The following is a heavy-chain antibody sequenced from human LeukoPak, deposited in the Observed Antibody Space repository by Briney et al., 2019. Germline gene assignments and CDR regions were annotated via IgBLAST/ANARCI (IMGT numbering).Heavy chain of an antibody. V-gene: IGHV1-18*01. Sequence: GASVNVSCKASGYTFTSYGISWVRQAPGQGLEWMGWISACNGNTNYAQKLQGRVTMTTDTSTSTAYMELSSLRSEDTAVYYCASLRFGEKHIAAAGFHFDYWGQGTLVTVSS. CDR3: ASLRFGEKHIAAAGFHFDY. CDR2: ISACNGNT. D-gene: IGHD6-13*01. J-gene: IGHJ4*02. CDR1: GYTFTSYG.